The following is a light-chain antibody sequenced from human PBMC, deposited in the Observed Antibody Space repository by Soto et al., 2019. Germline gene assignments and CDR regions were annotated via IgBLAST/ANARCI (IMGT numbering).Light chain of an antibody. Sequence: SALTQPPSASGSPGQSVTISCPGTSSDVGGYNYVSWYQQHPGKAPKLMIYEVSKRPSGVPDRFSGSKSGNTASLTVSGLQAEDEADYYCSSYAGSNTCYVFGTGTKVTVL. CDR2: EVS. V-gene: IGLV2-8*01. CDR1: SSDVGGYNY. CDR3: SSYAGSNTCYV. J-gene: IGLJ1*01.